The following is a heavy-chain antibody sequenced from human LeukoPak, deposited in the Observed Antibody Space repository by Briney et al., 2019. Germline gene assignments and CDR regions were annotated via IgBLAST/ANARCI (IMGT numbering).Heavy chain of an antibody. V-gene: IGHV1-2*02. J-gene: IGHJ4*02. D-gene: IGHD6-13*01. CDR3: ARGAAARTNDY. Sequence: ASVKVSCKASGYTFTGYYIHWVRQAPGQGLEWMGWINPNSGGTNYAQKFQGTVTMTRDTSISTAYMELSSLKSDDTAVYYCARGAAARTNDYWGQGTLVTVSS. CDR1: GYTFTGYY. CDR2: INPNSGGT.